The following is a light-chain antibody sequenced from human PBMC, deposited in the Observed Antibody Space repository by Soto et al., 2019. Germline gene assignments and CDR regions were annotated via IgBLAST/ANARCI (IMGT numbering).Light chain of an antibody. CDR3: QQYNNWPRT. CDR2: GAS. V-gene: IGKV3-15*01. CDR1: QSVSSN. J-gene: IGKJ1*01. Sequence: EIVMTQSPATLSVSPGERATLSCRASQSVSSNLAWYQQKPGQAPRLLIYGASTRATGIPARFSGSGSGTEFTLTLSSLQSEDFAVYYCQQYNNWPRTFGQGTTVEIQ.